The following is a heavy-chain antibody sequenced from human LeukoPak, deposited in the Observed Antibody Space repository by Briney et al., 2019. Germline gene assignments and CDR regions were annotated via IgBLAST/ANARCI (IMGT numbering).Heavy chain of an antibody. CDR3: ARFGYDFWSGYPLYYMDV. V-gene: IGHV4-61*02. Sequence: SETLSLTCTVSGGSISSGSYYWSWIRQPAGKGLEWIGRIYTSGSTNYNPSLKSRVTISVDTSKNQFSLRLSSVTAADTAVYYCARFGYDFWSGYPLYYMDVWGKGTTVTVSS. CDR2: IYTSGST. CDR1: GGSISSGSYY. J-gene: IGHJ6*03. D-gene: IGHD3-3*01.